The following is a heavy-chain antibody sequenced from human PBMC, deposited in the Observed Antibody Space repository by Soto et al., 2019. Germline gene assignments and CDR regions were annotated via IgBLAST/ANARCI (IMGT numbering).Heavy chain of an antibody. V-gene: IGHV5-51*01. D-gene: IGHD3-3*01. J-gene: IGHJ6*02. CDR2: IYPGDSDT. Sequence: PGESLKISCKGSGYSFTSYWIGWVRQMPGKGLEWMGIIYPGDSDTRYSPSFQGQVTISADKSISTAYLQWSSLKASDTAMYYCARQKGEGYYDFWSGYYSDYYYYGMDGWGQATTVTVSS. CDR1: GYSFTSYW. CDR3: ARQKGEGYYDFWSGYYSDYYYYGMDG.